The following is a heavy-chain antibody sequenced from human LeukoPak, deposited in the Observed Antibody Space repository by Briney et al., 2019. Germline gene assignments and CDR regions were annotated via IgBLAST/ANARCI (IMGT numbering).Heavy chain of an antibody. CDR3: ARDPLGVVVPAAIRGSDY. J-gene: IGHJ4*02. V-gene: IGHV1-2*02. CDR1: GYTFTGYY. D-gene: IGHD2-2*02. Sequence: ASVKVSCKASGYTFTGYYMHWVRQAPGQGLEWMGWINPNSGGTNYAQKFQGRVTMTRDTSISTAYMELSRPRSDDTAVYYCARDPLGVVVPAAIRGSDYWGQGTLVTVSS. CDR2: INPNSGGT.